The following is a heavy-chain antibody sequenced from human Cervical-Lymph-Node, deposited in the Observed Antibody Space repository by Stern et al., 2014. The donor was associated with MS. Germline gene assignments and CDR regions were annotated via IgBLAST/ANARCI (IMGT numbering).Heavy chain of an antibody. D-gene: IGHD6-19*01. J-gene: IGHJ4*02. CDR2: ISWNSGSI. CDR3: VKDMAIAVRTYTFDY. V-gene: IGHV3-9*01. CDR1: GFTFDDHA. Sequence: EVHLVESGGGLIQPGRSLKLSCAASGFTFDDHAMHWVRQAPGKGLAWVAGISWNSGSIGYADSVKGRFTISRDNANSSLYLQMNSLGLNDTAFYYCVKDMAIAVRTYTFDYWGQGTLVIVSS.